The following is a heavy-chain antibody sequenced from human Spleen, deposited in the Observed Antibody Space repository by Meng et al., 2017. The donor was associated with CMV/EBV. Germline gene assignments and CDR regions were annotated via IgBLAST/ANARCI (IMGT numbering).Heavy chain of an antibody. CDR2: FSGRGGKT. CDR3: ARAGCSSTSCYTGFDY. V-gene: IGHV3-23*01. CDR1: GFTSSSYA. D-gene: IGHD2-2*02. J-gene: IGHJ4*02. Sequence: GESLKISCAASGFTSSSYAMSWVRQAPGKGLEWVSVFSGRGGKTYYADSVKGRFTISRDNSKNTLYLQMNSLRAEDTAVYYCARAGCSSTSCYTGFDYWGQGTLVTVSS.